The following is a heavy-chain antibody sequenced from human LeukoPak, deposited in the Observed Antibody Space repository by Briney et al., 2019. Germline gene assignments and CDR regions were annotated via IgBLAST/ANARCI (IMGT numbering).Heavy chain of an antibody. CDR2: ISGSGGST. Sequence: GGSLRLSCAASGFTFSSYAMSCVRQAPGKGLEWVSAISGSGGSTYYADSVKGRFTISRDNSKNTLYLQMNRLRAEDTAVYYCAKDKGSGYYYDSSGYFDYWGQGTLVTVSS. J-gene: IGHJ4*02. V-gene: IGHV3-23*01. CDR3: AKDKGSGYYYDSSGYFDY. CDR1: GFTFSSYA. D-gene: IGHD3-22*01.